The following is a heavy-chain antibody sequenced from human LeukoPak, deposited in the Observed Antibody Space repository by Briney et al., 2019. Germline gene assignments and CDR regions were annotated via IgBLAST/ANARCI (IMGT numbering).Heavy chain of an antibody. CDR2: ISSSSSSI. J-gene: IGHJ4*02. D-gene: IGHD1-26*01. CDR3: ASGSPIDF. V-gene: IGHV3-48*02. CDR1: GLSLSSYS. Sequence: GGPLGLSCGASGLSLSSYSMNWVRQAPGRGLEWVSYISSSSSSIYYADSVKGRFTISRDNAKNSLYLQMNSLRDEDTAVYYCASGSPIDFWGQGTLVTVSS.